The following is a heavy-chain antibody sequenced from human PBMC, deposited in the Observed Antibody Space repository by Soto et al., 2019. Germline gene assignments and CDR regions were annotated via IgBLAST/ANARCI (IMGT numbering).Heavy chain of an antibody. V-gene: IGHV1-69*01. CDR3: ARGTKKFAGFSSPRGWYYCMDV. Sequence: QVQLVQSGAEVKKPGSSVKVSCKASGGTFSSYAISWVRQAPGQGLEWMGGIIPIFGTANYAPKFQGSVTITADESTSTAYMELSSLRSEDTAVYYCARGTKKFAGFSSPRGWYYCMDVWGQGTTVTVSS. J-gene: IGHJ6*02. CDR1: GGTFSSYA. D-gene: IGHD6-13*01. CDR2: IIPIFGTA.